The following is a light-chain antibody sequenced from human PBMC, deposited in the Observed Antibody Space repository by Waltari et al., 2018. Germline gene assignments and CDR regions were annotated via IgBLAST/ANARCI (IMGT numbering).Light chain of an antibody. CDR1: QSVFYSSYNKND. CDR2: WAS. V-gene: IGKV4-1*01. Sequence: DIVMTQSPDSLSVSLGERATINCKSSQSVFYSSYNKNDLAWYQQKPGQPPKLLICWASTRESGGPDRFSGSGSGTDFTLTISSLQAEDVAVYYCHQYYSIPYTFGQGTKLEVK. CDR3: HQYYSIPYT. J-gene: IGKJ2*01.